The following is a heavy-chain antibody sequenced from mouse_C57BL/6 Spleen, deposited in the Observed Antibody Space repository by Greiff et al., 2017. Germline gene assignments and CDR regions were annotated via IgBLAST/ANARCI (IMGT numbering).Heavy chain of an antibody. Sequence: VQLQQPGAELVMPGASVKLSCKASGYTFTSYWMHWVKQRPGQGLEWIGEIDPSDSYTNYNQKFKGKSTLTVDKSSSTAYMQLSSLTSEDSAVYYCARRDYGSLDYWGQGTTLTVSS. CDR1: GYTFTSYW. CDR3: ARRDYGSLDY. V-gene: IGHV1-69*01. CDR2: IDPSDSYT. D-gene: IGHD1-1*01. J-gene: IGHJ2*01.